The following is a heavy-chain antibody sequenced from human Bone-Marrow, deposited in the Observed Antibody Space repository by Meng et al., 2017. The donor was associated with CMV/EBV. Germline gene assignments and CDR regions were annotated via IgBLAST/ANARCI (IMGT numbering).Heavy chain of an antibody. V-gene: IGHV1-69*05. CDR2: IIPIFGTA. J-gene: IGHJ3*02. Sequence: SVKVSCKASGYTFTSYYMHWVRQAPGQGLEWMGGIIPIFGTANYAQKFQGRVTITTDESTSTAYMELSSLRSEDTAVYYCARGGAAGNDAFDIWGQGTMATVSS. CDR3: ARGGAAGNDAFDI. D-gene: IGHD6-13*01. CDR1: GYTFTSYY.